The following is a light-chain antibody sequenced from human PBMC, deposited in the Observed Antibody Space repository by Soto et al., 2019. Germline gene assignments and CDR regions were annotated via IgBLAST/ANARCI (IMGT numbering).Light chain of an antibody. V-gene: IGKV1-39*01. CDR3: QQSYSTPPT. CDR1: QSISSY. Sequence: DIHMTQSPSSLSASVGDRVTITCRASQSISSYLNWYQQKSGQAPKLLIYAASRLRSGVPSRFSGTGSGTDFTLTITSLQPEDFASYHCQQSYSTPPTFGQGTKLEIK. J-gene: IGKJ2*01. CDR2: AAS.